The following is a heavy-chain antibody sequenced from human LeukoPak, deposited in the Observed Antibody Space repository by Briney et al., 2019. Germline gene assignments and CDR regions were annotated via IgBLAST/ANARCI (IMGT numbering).Heavy chain of an antibody. CDR3: ARDLTNTMGKYGVDV. CDR2: IYPRDGST. J-gene: IGHJ6*02. Sequence: ASVKVSCKASGYTFTSNYIHWVRQAPGQGLEWMGMIYPRDGSTSYAQKFQGRVTVTRDTSTSTVHMELSGLRSEDTAVYYCARDLTNTMGKYGVDVWGQGTTVTVSS. D-gene: IGHD3-10*01. V-gene: IGHV1-46*01. CDR1: GYTFTSNY.